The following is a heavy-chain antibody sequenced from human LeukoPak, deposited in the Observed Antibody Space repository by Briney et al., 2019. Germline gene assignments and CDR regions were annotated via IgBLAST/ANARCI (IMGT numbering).Heavy chain of an antibody. CDR1: GGSISSGSYY. Sequence: SETLSLTCTVSGGSISSGSYYRSWIRQPAGKGLEWIGRIYTSGSTNYNPSLKSRVTISVDTSKNQFSLKLSSVTAADTAVYYCARDIAAAEYNWFDPWGQGTLVTVSS. J-gene: IGHJ5*02. CDR3: ARDIAAAEYNWFDP. V-gene: IGHV4-61*02. CDR2: IYTSGST. D-gene: IGHD6-13*01.